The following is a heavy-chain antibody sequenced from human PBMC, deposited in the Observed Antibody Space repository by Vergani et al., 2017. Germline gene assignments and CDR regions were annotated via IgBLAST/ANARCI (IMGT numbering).Heavy chain of an antibody. J-gene: IGHJ3*02. CDR2: IYYSGST. CDR3: ARVGIAAAGDAFDI. CDR1: GGSISSSNW. D-gene: IGHD6-13*01. V-gene: IGHV4-4*02. Sequence: QVQLQESGPGLVKPSGTLSLTCAVSGGSISSSNWWSWVRQPPGKGLEWIGYIYYSGSTYYNPSLKSLVTISVDTSKNQFSLKLSSVTAADTAVYYCARVGIAAAGDAFDIWGQGTMVTVSS.